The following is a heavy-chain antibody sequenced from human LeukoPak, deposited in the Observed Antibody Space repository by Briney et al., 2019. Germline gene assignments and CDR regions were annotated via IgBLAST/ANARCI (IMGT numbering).Heavy chain of an antibody. D-gene: IGHD3-10*01. CDR1: GFTFDDYA. V-gene: IGHV3-9*01. CDR3: AKGGYYGSGSYFLDY. CDR2: ISWNSGSI. Sequence: GGSLRLSCAASGFTFDDYAMHWVRQAPGKGLEWVSGISWNSGSIGYADSVKGRFTISRDNAKNSLYLQMNSLRAEDTALYYCAKGGYYGSGSYFLDYWGQGTLVTVSS. J-gene: IGHJ4*02.